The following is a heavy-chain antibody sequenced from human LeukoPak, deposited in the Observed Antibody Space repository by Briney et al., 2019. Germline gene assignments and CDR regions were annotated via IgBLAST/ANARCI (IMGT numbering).Heavy chain of an antibody. Sequence: GGSLRLSCATSGFPFSIYGIHWVRQAPGRGLEWVAFIHNDGSNKYYADSVKGRFTISRDNSKNTLYLHMNSLTVEDTAVYYCGRGMRDYYGLDYWGQGILVTVSS. CDR2: IHNDGSNK. CDR3: GRGMRDYYGLDY. J-gene: IGHJ4*02. V-gene: IGHV3-30*02. D-gene: IGHD3-10*01. CDR1: GFPFSIYG.